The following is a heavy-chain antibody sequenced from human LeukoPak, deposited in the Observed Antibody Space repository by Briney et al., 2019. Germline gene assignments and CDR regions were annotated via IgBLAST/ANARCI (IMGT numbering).Heavy chain of an antibody. CDR3: ARVKDDSSGSYYFDY. CDR2: INPSGGST. D-gene: IGHD3-22*01. J-gene: IGHJ4*02. Sequence: ASVKVSCKASGYTFTSYAISWVRQAPGQGLEWMGIINPSGGSTSYAQKFQGRVTMTRDTSTSTVYMELSSLRSEDTAVYYCARVKDDSSGSYYFDYWGQGTLVTVSS. CDR1: GYTFTSYA. V-gene: IGHV1-46*01.